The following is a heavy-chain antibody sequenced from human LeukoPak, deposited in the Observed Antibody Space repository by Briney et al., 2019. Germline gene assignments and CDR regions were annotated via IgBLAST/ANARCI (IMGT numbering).Heavy chain of an antibody. V-gene: IGHV1-2*02. CDR2: INPNSGGT. CDR3: ARDQGYYDSSAYGD. J-gene: IGHJ4*02. D-gene: IGHD3-22*01. Sequence: ASVKVSCKASGYTFTGYYMHWVRQAPGQGLEWMGWINPNSGGTNYAQKFRGRVTMTRDTSISTAYMDLSRLRSDDTAVYYCARDQGYYDSSAYGDWGQGTLVTVSS. CDR1: GYTFTGYY.